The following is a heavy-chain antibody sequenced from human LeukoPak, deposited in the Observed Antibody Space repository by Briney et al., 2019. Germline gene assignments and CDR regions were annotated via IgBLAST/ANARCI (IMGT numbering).Heavy chain of an antibody. J-gene: IGHJ6*03. CDR3: AKPGRGDYYYMDV. Sequence: GGSLRLSCAAPGFTFDDYAMHWVRQAPGKGLEWVSLISWDGGSTYYADSVKGRFTISRDNSKNSLYLQMNSLRAEDTALYYCAKPGRGDYYYMDVWGKGTTVTVSS. D-gene: IGHD1-14*01. CDR2: ISWDGGST. CDR1: GFTFDDYA. V-gene: IGHV3-43D*03.